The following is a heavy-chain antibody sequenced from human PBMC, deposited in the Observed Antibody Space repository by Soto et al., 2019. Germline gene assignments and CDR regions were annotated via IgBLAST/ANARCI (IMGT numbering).Heavy chain of an antibody. V-gene: IGHV1-8*01. CDR1: GYTFTSYD. CDR2: MNPNSGNT. D-gene: IGHD4-17*01. J-gene: IGHJ5*02. Sequence: ASVKVSCKASGYTFTSYDINWVRQATGQGLEWMGWMNPNSGNTGYAQKFQGRVTMTRNTSISTAYMELSSLRSEDTAVYYCAIDYGASGWFDPWGQGTLVTVSS. CDR3: AIDYGASGWFDP.